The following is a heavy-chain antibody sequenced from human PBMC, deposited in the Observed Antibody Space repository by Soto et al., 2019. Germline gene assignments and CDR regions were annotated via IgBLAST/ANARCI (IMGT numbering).Heavy chain of an antibody. CDR2: IIPIFGTA. Sequence: SVKVSCKASGGTFSSYAISWVRQAPGQGLEWMGGIIPIFGTANYAQKFQGRVTITADKSTSTAYMELSSLRSEDTAVYYCARDRVLIAAAGINWFDPWGQGTLVTVSS. CDR1: GGTFSSYA. D-gene: IGHD6-13*01. CDR3: ARDRVLIAAAGINWFDP. V-gene: IGHV1-69*06. J-gene: IGHJ5*02.